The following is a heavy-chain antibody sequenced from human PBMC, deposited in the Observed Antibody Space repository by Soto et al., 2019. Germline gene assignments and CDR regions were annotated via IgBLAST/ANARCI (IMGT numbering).Heavy chain of an antibody. Sequence: TVGSLRLSCAASGFTFSSYGMHWVRQAPGKGLEWVAVISYDGSNKYYADSVKGRFTISRDNSKNTLYLQMNSLRAEDTALYYCNGGYSYGFDSWGQGTLVTVSS. V-gene: IGHV3-30*03. D-gene: IGHD5-18*01. CDR2: ISYDGSNK. J-gene: IGHJ4*02. CDR3: NGGYSYGFDS. CDR1: GFTFSSYG.